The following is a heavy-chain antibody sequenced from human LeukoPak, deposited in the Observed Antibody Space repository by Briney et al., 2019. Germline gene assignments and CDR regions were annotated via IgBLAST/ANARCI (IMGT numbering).Heavy chain of an antibody. V-gene: IGHV4-59*01. J-gene: IGHJ5*02. CDR1: GGSISSYS. D-gene: IGHD4-23*01. CDR2: IYYSGST. Sequence: PSETLSLTCTVSGGSISSYSWSWIRQPPGKGLEWIGYIYYSGSTNYNPSLKSRVTISVDTSKNQFSLKLSSVTAADTAVYYCAREGGVVTPEFSWFDPWGQGTLVTVSS. CDR3: AREGGVVTPEFSWFDP.